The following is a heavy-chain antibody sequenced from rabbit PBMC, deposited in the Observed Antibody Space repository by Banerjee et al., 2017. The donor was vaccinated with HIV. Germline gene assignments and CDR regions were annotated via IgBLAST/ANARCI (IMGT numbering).Heavy chain of an antibody. Sequence: EESGGDLVKPEGSLTLTCTASGFSFSSSYWICWVRQAPGKGLEWIACIYAGSSGSTGYASWAKGRFTISKTSSTTVTLQMTSLTAADTATYFCARGHSSYPYYFDLWGPGTLVTVS. D-gene: IGHD8-1*01. CDR3: ARGHSSYPYYFDL. V-gene: IGHV1S45*01. CDR1: GFSFSSSYW. CDR2: IYAGSSGST. J-gene: IGHJ4*01.